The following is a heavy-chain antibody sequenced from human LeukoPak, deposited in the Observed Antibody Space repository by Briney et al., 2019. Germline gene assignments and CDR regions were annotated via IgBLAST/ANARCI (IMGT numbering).Heavy chain of an antibody. CDR1: EGTFSSYA. Sequence: SVKVSCKASEGTFSSYAISWVRQSPGQGLEWMGRIIPILGIANYAQKFQGRVTITADKSTSTAYMELGSLRSEDTAVYYCARGRIVATGYFDYWGQGTLVTVSS. CDR2: IIPILGIA. D-gene: IGHD5-12*01. J-gene: IGHJ4*02. V-gene: IGHV1-69*04. CDR3: ARGRIVATGYFDY.